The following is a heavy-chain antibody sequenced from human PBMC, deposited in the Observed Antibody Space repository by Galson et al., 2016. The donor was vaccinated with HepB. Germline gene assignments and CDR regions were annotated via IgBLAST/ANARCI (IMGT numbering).Heavy chain of an antibody. J-gene: IGHJ6*02. D-gene: IGHD6-13*01. V-gene: IGHV3-23*01. Sequence: SLRLSCAASGFVFSRYAMTWVRQAPGKGLEWVAAIRDSGVVTYYADSVKGRFTISRDNHKTTLYLQMNSLRAEDTAVYYCAKRGAAADTLPYYYALDFWGQGTAVTVSS. CDR3: AKRGAAADTLPYYYALDF. CDR1: GFVFSRYA. CDR2: IRDSGVVT.